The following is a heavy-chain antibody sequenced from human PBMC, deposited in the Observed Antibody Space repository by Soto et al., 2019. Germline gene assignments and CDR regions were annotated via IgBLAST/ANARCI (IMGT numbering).Heavy chain of an antibody. V-gene: IGHV3-30*18. Sequence: QVQLVESGGGVVQPGRSLRLSCAASGFTFSSYGMHWVRQAPGKGLEWVAVISYDGSNKYYADSVKGRFTISRDNSKNTLYLQMNSLRAEDTAVYYCAKDKGIVGATPHYWGQGTRVTVSS. CDR2: ISYDGSNK. D-gene: IGHD1-26*01. J-gene: IGHJ4*02. CDR3: AKDKGIVGATPHY. CDR1: GFTFSSYG.